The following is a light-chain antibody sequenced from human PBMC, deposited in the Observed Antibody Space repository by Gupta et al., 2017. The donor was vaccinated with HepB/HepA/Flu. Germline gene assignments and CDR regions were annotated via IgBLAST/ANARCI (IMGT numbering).Light chain of an antibody. CDR1: ASPKQY. CDR3: QSADSSGTHEV. CDR2: KDS. J-gene: IGLJ3*02. Sequence: SYELTQPPSVPVSPGQTARITCPGDASPKQYAYWYQPKPGQAPVLVIYKDSERPSGIPERFSGSSSGTTVTLTISGVQAEDEADYYCQSADSSGTHEVFGGGTKLTVL. V-gene: IGLV3-25*03.